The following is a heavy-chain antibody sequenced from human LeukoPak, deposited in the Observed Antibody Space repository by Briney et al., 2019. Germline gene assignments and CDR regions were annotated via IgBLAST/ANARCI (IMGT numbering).Heavy chain of an antibody. CDR3: VRGSTLRHYQY. J-gene: IGHJ4*02. CDR2: IYYSGST. Sequence: SETLSLTCTVSGGSISSSTYYWGWIRRPPGKGLEWIGSIYYSGSTYYNPSLKSRTTVSVDTSKNQFSLKLSSVTAADTAVYYCVRGSTLRHYQYWGQGILVTVSS. CDR1: GGSISSSTYY. V-gene: IGHV4-39*01. D-gene: IGHD3-16*01.